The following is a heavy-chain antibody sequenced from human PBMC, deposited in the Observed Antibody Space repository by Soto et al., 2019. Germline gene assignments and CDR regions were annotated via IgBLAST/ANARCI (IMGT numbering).Heavy chain of an antibody. CDR1: GYAFTSYG. CDR3: ARAATGSYHSAY. J-gene: IGHJ4*02. V-gene: IGHV1-18*04. D-gene: IGHD3-10*01. Sequence: QVQLVQSGPEVKNPGASVRVSCVASGYAFTSYGVNWVRHAPGQGLEWMGWIAPHSGRTTYLPKFQGRVTMTADVSTNTAYIEVRSLKSDDTGTYFCARAATGSYHSAYWGQGTVVTVSS. CDR2: IAPHSGRT.